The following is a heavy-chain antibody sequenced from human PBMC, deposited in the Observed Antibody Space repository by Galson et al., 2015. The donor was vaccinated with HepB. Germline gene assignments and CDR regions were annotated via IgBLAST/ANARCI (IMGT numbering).Heavy chain of an antibody. Sequence: SLRLSCAASGFTFSSYAMSWVRQAPGKGLEWVSSISGGGGGTYYADSVRGRFTISRDNSKNTLYLQMSSLRAEDTAVYYCTTGGMVDYWGQGTLVTVSS. J-gene: IGHJ4*02. D-gene: IGHD7-27*01. CDR3: TTGGMVDY. CDR2: ISGGGGGT. CDR1: GFTFSSYA. V-gene: IGHV3-23*01.